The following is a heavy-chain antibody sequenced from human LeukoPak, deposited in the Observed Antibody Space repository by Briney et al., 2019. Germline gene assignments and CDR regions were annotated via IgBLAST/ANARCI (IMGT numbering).Heavy chain of an antibody. Sequence: SETLSLTCTVSGGSISSSSYYWGWIRQPPGKGLEWIGSIFYSGSTYYNPSFKSRVTISVDTSKNQFSLKLSSVTAADTAVYYCARQSTVTAGGAFDIWGQGTMVTVSS. D-gene: IGHD4-17*01. V-gene: IGHV4-39*01. CDR3: ARQSTVTAGGAFDI. CDR1: GGSISSSSYY. J-gene: IGHJ3*02. CDR2: IFYSGST.